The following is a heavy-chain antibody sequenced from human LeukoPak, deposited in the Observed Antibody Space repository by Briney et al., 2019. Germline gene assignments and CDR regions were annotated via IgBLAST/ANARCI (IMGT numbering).Heavy chain of an antibody. J-gene: IGHJ4*02. V-gene: IGHV3-23*01. CDR3: AKLVSPSPKYYYGSGLPDY. CDR2: ISGSDGST. CDR1: GFTFSSYA. Sequence: GGSLRLSCAASGFTFSSYAMSWVRQAPGKGPEWVSAISGSDGSTYYADSVKGRFTISRDNSKNTLYLQMNSLRVEDTAVYYCAKLVSPSPKYYYGSGLPDYWGQGTQVTVSS. D-gene: IGHD3-10*01.